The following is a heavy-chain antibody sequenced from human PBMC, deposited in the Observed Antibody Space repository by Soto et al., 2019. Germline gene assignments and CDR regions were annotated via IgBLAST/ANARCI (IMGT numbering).Heavy chain of an antibody. V-gene: IGHV4-34*01. CDR2: INHSGST. D-gene: IGHD2-2*01. CDR1: GGSFSGYY. Sequence: QVQLQQWGAGLLKPSETLSLTCADYGGSFSGYYWSWIRQPPGKGLEWIGEINHSGSTNYNPSLKIRVTISVDTSKIQFSLKLSSVTAADTAVYYCARIVVVVPAANRYYGMDVWGQGTTVTVSS. CDR3: ARIVVVVPAANRYYGMDV. J-gene: IGHJ6*02.